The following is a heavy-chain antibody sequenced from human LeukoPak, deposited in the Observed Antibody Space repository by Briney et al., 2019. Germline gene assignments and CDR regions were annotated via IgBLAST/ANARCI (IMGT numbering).Heavy chain of an antibody. D-gene: IGHD3-16*02. V-gene: IGHV4-38-2*02. CDR1: GYSISSGYY. CDR2: IYHSGST. J-gene: IGHJ5*02. CDR3: ARAAYDYVWGSYRS. Sequence: SETLSLTCTVSGYSISSGYYWGWIRQPPGKGLEWIGSIYHSGSTYYNPSLKSRVTISVDTSKNQFSLKLSSVTAADTAVYYCARAAYDYVWGSYRSWGQGTLVTVSS.